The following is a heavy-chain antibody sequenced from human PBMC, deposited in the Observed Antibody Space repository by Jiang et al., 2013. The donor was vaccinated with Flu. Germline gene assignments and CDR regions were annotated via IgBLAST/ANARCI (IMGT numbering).Heavy chain of an antibody. CDR2: ISTTGAKI. Sequence: VQLVESGGGVVQPGRSLRLSCVVSGFTFSRYSMHWVRQAPGKGLEWVAAISTTGAKIYYADSVTGRFTISRDNSQSTLFLQMDDLRGDDTAVYYCMRDNNHWTDFDFWGQGTLVTVSS. V-gene: IGHV3-30-3*01. J-gene: IGHJ4*02. D-gene: IGHD3/OR15-3a*01. CDR3: MRDNNHWTDFDF. CDR1: GFTFSRYS.